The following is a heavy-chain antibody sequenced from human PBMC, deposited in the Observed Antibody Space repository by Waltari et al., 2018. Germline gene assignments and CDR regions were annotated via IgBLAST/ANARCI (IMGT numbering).Heavy chain of an antibody. CDR3: ARGGESGGVDI. Sequence: EVQLVQSGAEVKKPGESLKISCKGSGYKFPTYWIAWVRQVPGKGLEWMGIIYPDDSEIRYSPIDQGKVTISAEKSSTTAYLRLSSLKASDTAMDFCARGGESGGVDIWGQGTMVTVS. D-gene: IGHD2-21*01. CDR2: IYPDDSEI. CDR1: GYKFPTYW. J-gene: IGHJ3*02. V-gene: IGHV5-51*01.